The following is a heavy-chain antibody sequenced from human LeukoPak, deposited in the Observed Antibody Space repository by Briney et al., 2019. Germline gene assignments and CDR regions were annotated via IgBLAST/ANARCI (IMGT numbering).Heavy chain of an antibody. J-gene: IGHJ6*03. CDR3: AREGRLQRYYYYYMDV. Sequence: SETLSLTCTVSGGSIGIDDYYWTWIRQPPGKGLEWIGYIYHRGTTYYNPSLESRVTISVDRSKNQFSLKLSSVTAADTAVYYCAREGRLQRYYYYYMDVWGKGTTVTVSS. V-gene: IGHV4-30-2*01. D-gene: IGHD5-24*01. CDR1: GGSIGIDDYY. CDR2: IYHRGTT.